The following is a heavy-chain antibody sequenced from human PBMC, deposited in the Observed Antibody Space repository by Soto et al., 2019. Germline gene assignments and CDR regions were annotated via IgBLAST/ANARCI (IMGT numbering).Heavy chain of an antibody. V-gene: IGHV3-30*18. Sequence: GGSLRLSCTASGFIFSGYGMYWVRQAPGKGLEWVAAISYDGGSKYYADSVKGRFTISRDTSKNTLYLQMNSLRAEDTAMYYCAKGSYSGIYSDFDYWGQGTLVTVSS. J-gene: IGHJ4*02. CDR1: GFIFSGYG. CDR2: ISYDGGSK. CDR3: AKGSYSGIYSDFDY. D-gene: IGHD1-26*01.